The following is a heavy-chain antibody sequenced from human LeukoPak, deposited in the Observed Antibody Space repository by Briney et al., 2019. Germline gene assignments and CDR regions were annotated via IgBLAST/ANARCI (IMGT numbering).Heavy chain of an antibody. CDR3: AKDLSPPGYYDSSGYYT. J-gene: IGHJ5*02. Sequence: QPGGSLRLSCAASGFTFSSYAMSWVRQAPGKGLEWVSAISGSGGSTYYADSVKGRFTISRDNSKNTLYLQMNSLRAEDTAVYYCAKDLSPPGYYDSSGYYTWGQGTLVTVSS. D-gene: IGHD3-22*01. V-gene: IGHV3-23*01. CDR1: GFTFSSYA. CDR2: ISGSGGST.